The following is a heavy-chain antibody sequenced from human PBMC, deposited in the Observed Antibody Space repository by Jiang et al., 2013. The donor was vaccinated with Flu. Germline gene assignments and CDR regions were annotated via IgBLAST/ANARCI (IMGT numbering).Heavy chain of an antibody. D-gene: IGHD3-22*01. Sequence: SVKVSCKASGYTFTSYGISWVRQAPGQGLEWMGWISAYNGNTNYAQKLQGRVTMTTDTSTSTAYMELRSLRSDDTAVYYCAKDLYYYDSSGYYYLPAAHDYWGQGTLVTVSS. CDR1: GYTFTSYG. J-gene: IGHJ4*02. V-gene: IGHV1-18*01. CDR3: AKDLYYYDSSGYYYLPAAHDY. CDR2: ISAYNGNT.